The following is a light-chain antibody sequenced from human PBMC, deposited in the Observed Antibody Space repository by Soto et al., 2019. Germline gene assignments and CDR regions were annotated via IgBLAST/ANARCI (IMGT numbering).Light chain of an antibody. Sequence: AIQMTQSPSSLSASVGDRVTMTCRASQGIRDDLGWYQHKPGKAPKLLIYAASSLQSGVPSRFSGSGSGTDFTLTISSLQPEDFATYYCLQDHNYPYTFGQGTKLEIK. CDR2: AAS. J-gene: IGKJ2*01. V-gene: IGKV1-6*01. CDR1: QGIRDD. CDR3: LQDHNYPYT.